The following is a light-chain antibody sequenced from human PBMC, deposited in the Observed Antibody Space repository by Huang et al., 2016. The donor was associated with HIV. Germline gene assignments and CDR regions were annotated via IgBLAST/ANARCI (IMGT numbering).Light chain of an antibody. V-gene: IGKV3D-20*01. CDR2: DAS. CDR3: HQYGTSPLT. Sequence: EIVLTQSPATLSLSPGERATLSCGASQNVTSTYLAWYQQKPGLAPRLLIYDASTSAAGVPERFSGSGSETDFTLTIATLEPEDCAIYYCHQYGTSPLTFGGGTKVEIK. CDR1: QNVTSTY. J-gene: IGKJ4*01.